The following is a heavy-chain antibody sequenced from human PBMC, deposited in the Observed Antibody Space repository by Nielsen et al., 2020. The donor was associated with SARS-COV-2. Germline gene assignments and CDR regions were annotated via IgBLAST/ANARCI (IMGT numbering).Heavy chain of an antibody. Sequence: GESLKISCSASGFTFSSYAMHWVRQAPGKGLEYVSAISSNGGSTYYADSVKGRFTISRDNAKNSLYLQMNSLRAEDTAVYYCARGVAAAGRAADYWGQGTLVTVSS. D-gene: IGHD6-13*01. CDR3: ARGVAAAGRAADY. CDR2: ISSNGGST. CDR1: GFTFSSYA. J-gene: IGHJ4*02. V-gene: IGHV3-64*04.